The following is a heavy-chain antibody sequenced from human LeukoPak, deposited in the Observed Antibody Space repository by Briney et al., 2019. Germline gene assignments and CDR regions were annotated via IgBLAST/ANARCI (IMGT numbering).Heavy chain of an antibody. D-gene: IGHD2-15*01. CDR2: ISGNGVST. J-gene: IGHJ4*02. Sequence: PGGSLRLSCAASGFIFNRYAMSWVRQAPGKGLEWISGISGNGVSTYYADSVKGRFTISRDNSKNTLYLQMNSLRAEDTAVYYCAKDLVVAAPYGRFDYWGQGTLVTVSS. CDR3: AKDLVVAAPYGRFDY. V-gene: IGHV3-23*01. CDR1: GFIFNRYA.